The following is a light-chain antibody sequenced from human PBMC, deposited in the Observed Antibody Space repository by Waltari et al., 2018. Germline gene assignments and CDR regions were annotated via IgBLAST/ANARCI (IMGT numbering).Light chain of an antibody. CDR3: NLYAGSSTLGV. Sequence: QSALTQPPSVSGSPGQSVTISCTGISTDVGGYDRVSWYQQSPGTAPKLMISDVSNRPSGVPDRFSGSNAGNTASLTVAGLQAEDEADYYCNLYAGSSTLGVFGGGTKLTVL. CDR1: STDVGGYDR. J-gene: IGLJ3*02. V-gene: IGLV2-18*01. CDR2: DVS.